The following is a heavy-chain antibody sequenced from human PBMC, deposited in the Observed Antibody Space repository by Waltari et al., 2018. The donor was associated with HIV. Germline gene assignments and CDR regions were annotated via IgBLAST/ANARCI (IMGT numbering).Heavy chain of an antibody. CDR2: IRSQSYGGTS. CDR3: VRDSLPKCAAASCYRR. D-gene: IGHD3-16*02. Sequence: EVQLKESGGGVVAPGGSLRLTGLSSGFQFEHLALSWSRQAPGKAAEWVAFIRSQSYGGTSDYAASVGGRFIISRDDSRSVLFLDMNSLKAEDTGVYYCVRDSLPKCAAASCYRRWGQGTEVIVSS. CDR1: GFQFEHLA. J-gene: IGHJ1*01. V-gene: IGHV3-49*03.